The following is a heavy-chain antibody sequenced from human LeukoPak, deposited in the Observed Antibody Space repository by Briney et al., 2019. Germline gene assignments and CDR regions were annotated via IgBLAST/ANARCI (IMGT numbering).Heavy chain of an antibody. CDR1: GYSFTSYW. D-gene: IGHD6-13*01. J-gene: IGHJ5*02. CDR3: ARSAHSSSWYGKYNWFDP. Sequence: GESLKISCKGSGYSFTSYWNGWVRQMPGKGLEWMGIIYPGDSDTRYSPSFQGQVTISADKSISTAYLQWSSLKASDTAMYYCARSAHSSSWYGKYNWFDPWGQGTLVTVSS. CDR2: IYPGDSDT. V-gene: IGHV5-51*01.